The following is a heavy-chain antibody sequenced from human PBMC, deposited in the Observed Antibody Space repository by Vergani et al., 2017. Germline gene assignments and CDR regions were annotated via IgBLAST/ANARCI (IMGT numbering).Heavy chain of an antibody. CDR1: GYTFTGYY. CDR2: INPNSGGT. J-gene: IGHJ6*02. V-gene: IGHV1-2*02. Sequence: QVQLVQSGAEVKKPGASVKVSCKASGYTFTGYYMHWVRQAPGQGLEWMGWINPNSGGTNYAQKVQGRVTMTRDTSISTAYMELSRLRSDDTAVYYCARVRMIKQLVGGAYYYYGMDVWGQGTTVTVSS. CDR3: ARVRMIKQLVGGAYYYYGMDV. D-gene: IGHD6-6*01.